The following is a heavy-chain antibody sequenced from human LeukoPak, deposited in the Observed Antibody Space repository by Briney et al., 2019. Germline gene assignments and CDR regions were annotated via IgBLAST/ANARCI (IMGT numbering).Heavy chain of an antibody. CDR2: ISGSGGST. J-gene: IGHJ4*02. V-gene: IGHV3-23*01. CDR1: GFTFSSYA. Sequence: GGSLRLSCAASGFTFSSYAMSWVRQAPGKGLEWVSAISGSGGSTYYADSVKGRFTISRDNSKNTLYLQMNSLRAEDTAVYYCAKDPRGGGYSGYDWYPYFDYWGQGTLVTVSS. CDR3: AKDPRGGGYSGYDWYPYFDY. D-gene: IGHD5-12*01.